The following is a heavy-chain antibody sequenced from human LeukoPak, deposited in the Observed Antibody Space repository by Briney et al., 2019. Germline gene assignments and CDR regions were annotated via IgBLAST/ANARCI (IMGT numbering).Heavy chain of an antibody. CDR2: IRSTIYGGTT. J-gene: IGHJ3*01. CDR1: GFNFGDFA. Sequence: GRSLRLSCAVSGFNFGDFAMSWVRQAPGKGLEWLGFIRSTIYGGTTDYAASVKGRFTISRDDSKSIAYLRMNSLKTEDTAMYYCTRDYPASFDVWGQGTLVTVSS. CDR3: TRDYPASFDV. V-gene: IGHV3-49*04.